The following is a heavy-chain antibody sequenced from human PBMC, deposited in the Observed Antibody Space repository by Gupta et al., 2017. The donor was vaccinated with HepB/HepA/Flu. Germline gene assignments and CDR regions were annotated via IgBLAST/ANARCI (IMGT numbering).Heavy chain of an antibody. CDR3: ARTSTVTTLWGYDYGMDV. Sequence: QVQLVESGGGVVQPGRSLRLSCAASGFTFSSYAMHWVRQAPGKGLEWVAVISYDGSNKYYADSVKGRFTISRDNSKNTLYLQMNSLRAEDTAVYYCARTSTVTTLWGYDYGMDVWGQGTTVTVSS. D-gene: IGHD4-17*01. J-gene: IGHJ6*02. V-gene: IGHV3-30-3*01. CDR1: GFTFSSYA. CDR2: ISYDGSNK.